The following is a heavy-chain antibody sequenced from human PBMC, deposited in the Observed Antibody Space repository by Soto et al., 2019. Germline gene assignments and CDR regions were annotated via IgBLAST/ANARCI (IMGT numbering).Heavy chain of an antibody. J-gene: IGHJ4*02. CDR2: IKEDGSEK. V-gene: IGHV3-7*01. D-gene: IGHD3-16*01. Sequence: DVQLVESGGGLVQPGGSLRLSCAASGFTFSNYWMSWVRQAAGKGLEWVANIKEDGSEKYYVDSVEGRFTISRDNAKNSLYLQMNSLRAEDTAVYYCVRGGLTFDSWGQGTLVTVTS. CDR1: GFTFSNYW. CDR3: VRGGLTFDS.